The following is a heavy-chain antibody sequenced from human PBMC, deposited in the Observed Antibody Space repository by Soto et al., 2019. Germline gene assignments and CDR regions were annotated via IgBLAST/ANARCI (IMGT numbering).Heavy chain of an antibody. CDR2: INPSGGNT. CDR3: ARDLGPWDGSGSYIYGMDV. CDR1: VYTYTSYA. Sequence: ASVKVSCKASVYTYTSYAIHWVRQSPGQRLEWMGIINPSGGNTNYAQKFQGRVTMTRDTSTSTVYMELSSLRSEDTAVYYCARDLGPWDGSGSYIYGMDVWGQGTTVTVSS. V-gene: IGHV1-46*01. D-gene: IGHD3-10*01. J-gene: IGHJ6*02.